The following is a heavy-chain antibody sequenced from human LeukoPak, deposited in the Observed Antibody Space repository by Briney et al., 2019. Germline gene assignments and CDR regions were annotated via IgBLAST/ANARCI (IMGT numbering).Heavy chain of an antibody. J-gene: IGHJ6*03. V-gene: IGHV1-69*06. CDR2: IIPIFGTA. Sequence: SVKVSCKASGGTFSSYAISWVRQAPGQGLEWMGGIIPIFGTANYAQKFQGRVTITADKSTSTAYMELSSLRSEDTAVYYCARNNWNSPPYYYYYMDVWGKGTTVTVSS. D-gene: IGHD1-7*01. CDR3: ARNNWNSPPYYYYYMDV. CDR1: GGTFSSYA.